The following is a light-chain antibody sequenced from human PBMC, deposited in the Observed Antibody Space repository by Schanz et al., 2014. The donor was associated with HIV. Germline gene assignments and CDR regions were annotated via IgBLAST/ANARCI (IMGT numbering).Light chain of an antibody. CDR3: LQDYSYPLT. Sequence: AIQMPQSPSSLSASVGDRVTITCRASQAIRDDVGWYQQRPGRAPRLLISAASTLQSGVPSRFSGRGLGTDFTLIISSLQPEDFATYYCLQDYSYPLTFGGGTKVEIK. CDR2: AAS. V-gene: IGKV1-6*02. J-gene: IGKJ4*01. CDR1: QAIRDD.